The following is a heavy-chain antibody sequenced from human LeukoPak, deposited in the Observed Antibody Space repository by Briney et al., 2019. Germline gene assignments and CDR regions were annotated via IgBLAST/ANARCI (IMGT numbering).Heavy chain of an antibody. CDR1: GGSISSYY. V-gene: IGHV4-59*01. J-gene: IGHJ5*02. CDR2: IFYSGST. CDR3: ARGQNAWFDP. Sequence: SETLSLTCTVSGGSISSYYWSWIRQPPGKGLEWIGCIFYSGSTNYNPSLKSRVTISIDTSKNQFSLKLTSVTAADTAVYYCARGQNAWFDPWGQGTLVTVSS.